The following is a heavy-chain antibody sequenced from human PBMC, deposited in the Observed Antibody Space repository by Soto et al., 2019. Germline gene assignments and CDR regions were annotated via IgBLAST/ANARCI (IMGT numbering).Heavy chain of an antibody. J-gene: IGHJ6*02. CDR1: GFTFSSYG. D-gene: IGHD6-6*01. V-gene: IGHV3-30*18. Sequence: GESLKISCAASGFTFSSYGMHWVRQAPGKGLEWVAVISYDGSNKYYADSVKGRFTISRDNSKNTLYLQMNSLRAEDTAVYYCAKAGEGEYSSSSWVEGGIYYYGMDVWGQGTTVTVSS. CDR2: ISYDGSNK. CDR3: AKAGEGEYSSSSWVEGGIYYYGMDV.